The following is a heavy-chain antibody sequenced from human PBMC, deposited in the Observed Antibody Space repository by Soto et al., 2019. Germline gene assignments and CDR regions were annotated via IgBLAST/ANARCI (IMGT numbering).Heavy chain of an antibody. CDR2: IYPGDSDT. V-gene: IGHV5-51*01. Sequence: GASLKISCKGSGYSFTSYWIGWVRQMPGKGLEWMGIIYPGDSDTRYSPSFQGQVTISADKSISTAYLQWSSLKASDTAMYYCARLVHSRYYYDSSGYYYDYGMDVWGQGTTVTVSS. J-gene: IGHJ6*02. D-gene: IGHD3-22*01. CDR3: ARLVHSRYYYDSSGYYYDYGMDV. CDR1: GYSFTSYW.